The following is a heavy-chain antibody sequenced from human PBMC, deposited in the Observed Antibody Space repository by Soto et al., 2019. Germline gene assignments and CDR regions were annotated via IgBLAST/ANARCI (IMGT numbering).Heavy chain of an antibody. CDR2: INPSGGST. D-gene: IGHD3-22*01. CDR1: GYTFTSYY. V-gene: IGHV1-46*01. CDR3: AREGGYDSSGYSKEEGAFDI. J-gene: IGHJ3*02. Sequence: GASVKVSCKASGYTFTSYYMHWVRQAPGQGLEWMGIINPSGGSTSYAQKFQGRVTMTRDTSTSTVYMELSSLRSEDTAVYYCAREGGYDSSGYSKEEGAFDIWGQGTMVTV.